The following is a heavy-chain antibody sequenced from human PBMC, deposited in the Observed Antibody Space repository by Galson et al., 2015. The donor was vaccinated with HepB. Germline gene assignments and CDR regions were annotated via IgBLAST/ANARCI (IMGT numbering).Heavy chain of an antibody. V-gene: IGHV1-69*04. J-gene: IGHJ4*02. CDR3: ARTAKYGGTPPDY. D-gene: IGHD4-23*01. CDR2: IIPILGIA. CDR1: GGTFSSYA. Sequence: SVTVSCKASGGTFSSYAISWVRQAPGQGLEWMGRIIPILGIANYAQKFQGRVTITADKSTSTAYMELSSLRSEDTAVYYCARTAKYGGTPPDYWGQGTLVTVSS.